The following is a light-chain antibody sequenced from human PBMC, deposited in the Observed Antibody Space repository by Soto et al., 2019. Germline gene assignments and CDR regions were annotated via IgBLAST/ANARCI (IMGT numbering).Light chain of an antibody. CDR1: ISKRSY. V-gene: IGKV3-11*01. Sequence: ETVLTQSSATLSLSAGGKAVDHCSRRISKRSYLAWYQQEPGQAPRLLIYDASNRATGIPARFSGSGSGADFIGMRCSLAPEDFVVYYCQQRSNWPRWTVGQGTKV. CDR3: QQRSNWPRWT. J-gene: IGKJ1*01. CDR2: DAS.